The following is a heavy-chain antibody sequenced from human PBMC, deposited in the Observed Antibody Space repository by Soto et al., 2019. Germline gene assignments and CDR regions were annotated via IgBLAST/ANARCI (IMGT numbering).Heavy chain of an antibody. CDR2: ISYDGSNK. CDR1: GFTFSSYG. J-gene: IGHJ6*02. CDR3: AKTEGDGYNSLYGMDV. D-gene: IGHD2-21*01. V-gene: IGHV3-30*18. Sequence: GGSLRLSCAASGFTFSSYGMHWVRQAPGKGLEWVAVISYDGSNKYYADSVKGRFTISRDNSKNTLYLQMNSLRAEDTAVYYCAKTEGDGYNSLYGMDVWGQGTTVTVSS.